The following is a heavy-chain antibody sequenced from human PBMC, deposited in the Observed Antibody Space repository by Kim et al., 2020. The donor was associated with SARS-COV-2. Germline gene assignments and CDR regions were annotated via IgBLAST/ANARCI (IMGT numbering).Heavy chain of an antibody. CDR3: ARGTQRGHYGSGSYSRWFDP. CDR1: GFTFSSYD. D-gene: IGHD3-10*01. CDR2: IGTAGDT. V-gene: IGHV3-13*01. J-gene: IGHJ5*02. Sequence: GGSLRLSCAASGFTFSSYDMHWVRQATGKGLEWVSAIGTAGDTYYPGSVKGRFTISRENAKNSLYLQMNSLRAGDTAVYYCARGTQRGHYGSGSYSRWFDPWGQGTLVTVSS.